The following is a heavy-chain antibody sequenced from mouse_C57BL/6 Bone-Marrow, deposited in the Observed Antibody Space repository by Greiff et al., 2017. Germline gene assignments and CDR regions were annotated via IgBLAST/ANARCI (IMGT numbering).Heavy chain of an antibody. CDR1: GYTFTSYW. CDR3: ARGGGYAMDY. V-gene: IGHV1-69*01. Sequence: QVQLQQPGAELVMPGASVKLSCKASGYTFTSYWMHWVKQRPGQGLEWIGEIDPSDSYTNYNQKFKGKSTLTVDKSSSTAYMQLSSLTSEDSAVXYCARGGGYAMDYWGQGTSVTVSS. J-gene: IGHJ4*01. CDR2: IDPSDSYT.